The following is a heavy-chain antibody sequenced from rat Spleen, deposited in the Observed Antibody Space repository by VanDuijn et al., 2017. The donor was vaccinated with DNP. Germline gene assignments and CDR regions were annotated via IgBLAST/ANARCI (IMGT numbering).Heavy chain of an antibody. CDR3: ARSGRGALDY. D-gene: IGHD1-11*01. J-gene: IGHJ2*01. CDR1: GFSLTAYT. V-gene: IGHV2-6*01. CDR2: ISGGETT. Sequence: QVQLKESGPGLVQPSQTLSLTCTVSGFSLTAYTITWVRQPPGKGLEWIAAISGGETTYYSSALKSRLTISRDTSKSQVFLKLNSLQTEDTAMYFCARSGRGALDYWGQGVMVTVSS.